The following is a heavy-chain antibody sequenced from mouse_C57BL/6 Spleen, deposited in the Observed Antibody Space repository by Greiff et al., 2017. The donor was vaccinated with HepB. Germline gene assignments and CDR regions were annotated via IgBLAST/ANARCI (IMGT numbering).Heavy chain of an antibody. CDR2: ISDGGSYT. V-gene: IGHV5-4*03. CDR1: GFTFSSYA. CDR3: ARGGGYNKGDYFDY. D-gene: IGHD2-2*01. J-gene: IGHJ2*01. Sequence: EVMLVESGGGLVKPGGSLKLSCAASGFTFSSYAMSWVRQTPEKRLEWVATISDGGSYTYYPDNVKGRFTISRDNAKNNLYLQMSHLKSEDTAMYYCARGGGYNKGDYFDYWGQGTTLTVSS.